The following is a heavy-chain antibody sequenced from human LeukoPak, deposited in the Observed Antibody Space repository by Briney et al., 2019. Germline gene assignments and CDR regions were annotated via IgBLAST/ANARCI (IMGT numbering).Heavy chain of an antibody. V-gene: IGHV6-1*01. CDR3: VRGNYKSDY. CDR2: TYYRSQWYY. J-gene: IGHJ4*02. Sequence: SQTLSLTCAISGESVSSFGASWNWIRQSPSRGLEWLGRTYYRSQWYYEYAVSVKSRMIVAPDTSKNQFSLQLNSVTPEDTAVYYCVRGNYKSDYWGQGSLVSVSS. CDR1: GESVSSFGAS. D-gene: IGHD1-7*01.